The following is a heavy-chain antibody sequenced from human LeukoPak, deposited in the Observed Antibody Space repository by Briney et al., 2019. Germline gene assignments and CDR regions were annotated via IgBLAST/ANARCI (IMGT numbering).Heavy chain of an antibody. D-gene: IGHD3-3*01. Sequence: SQTLSLTCAVSGGSISSGGYSWSWIRQPPGKGLEWIGYIHHSGSTYYNPSLKSRVTISVDRSKNQFSLKLSSVTAADTAVFYCARVASGYDVFDIWGQGTMVTVSS. CDR1: GGSISSGGYS. CDR3: ARVASGYDVFDI. J-gene: IGHJ3*02. V-gene: IGHV4-30-2*01. CDR2: IHHSGST.